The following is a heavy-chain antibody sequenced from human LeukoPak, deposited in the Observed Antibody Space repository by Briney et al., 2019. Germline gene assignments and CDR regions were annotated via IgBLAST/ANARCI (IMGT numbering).Heavy chain of an antibody. D-gene: IGHD3-22*01. J-gene: IGHJ3*02. V-gene: IGHV4-59*12. CDR3: ARGLGYYDSSGYRKADAFDI. CDR1: GGSISSYY. Sequence: PSETLSLTCTVAGGSISSYYWSWIRQLPGKCLEWIGNIYHSGSTYYNPSLKSRVTISVDRSKNQFSLKRSSVTAADTAVYYCARGLGYYDSSGYRKADAFDIWGQGTMVTVSS. CDR2: IYHSGST.